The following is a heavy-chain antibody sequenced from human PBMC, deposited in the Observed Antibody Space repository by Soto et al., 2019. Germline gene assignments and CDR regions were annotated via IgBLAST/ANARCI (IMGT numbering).Heavy chain of an antibody. CDR1: GGSISSYY. CDR2: IYYSGST. CDR3: ARRYSSAFDI. J-gene: IGHJ3*02. V-gene: IGHV4-59*08. Sequence: QVQLQESGPGLVKPSETLSLTCTVPGGSISSYYWGWIRQPPGKGLEWIGYIYYSGSTNYNPSLKSRVTISVDTSKNQFSLKLSSVTAADTAVYYCARRYSSAFDIWGQGTMVTASS. D-gene: IGHD6-13*01.